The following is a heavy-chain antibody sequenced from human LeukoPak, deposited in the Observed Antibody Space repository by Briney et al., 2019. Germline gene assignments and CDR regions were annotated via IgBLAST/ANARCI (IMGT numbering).Heavy chain of an antibody. J-gene: IGHJ4*02. V-gene: IGHV3-23*01. D-gene: IGHD3-10*01. CDR2: INGAGNSI. CDR3: VKAGGSGSYDPNDY. Sequence: GGSLRLSCAASGFTFNLYAMNWVRQAPGKGLEWVSYINGAGNSIYYADSLRGRFTVSRDNSKNTLYLQMNSLRAEDTAVYYCVKAGGSGSYDPNDYWGQGTLVIVSS. CDR1: GFTFNLYA.